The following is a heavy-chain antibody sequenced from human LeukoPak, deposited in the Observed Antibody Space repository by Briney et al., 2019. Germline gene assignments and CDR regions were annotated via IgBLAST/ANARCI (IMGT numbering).Heavy chain of an antibody. V-gene: IGHV3-48*03. Sequence: GGSLRLSCAASGFTFSSYEMNWVRQAPGKGLEWVSYISSSGSTIYYADSVKGRFTISRDNAKNSLYLQMNSLRAEDTAIYYCANGPTKAGYHYYFDYWGQGTLVTVSS. CDR1: GFTFSSYE. CDR2: ISSSGSTI. D-gene: IGHD5-12*01. J-gene: IGHJ4*02. CDR3: ANGPTKAGYHYYFDY.